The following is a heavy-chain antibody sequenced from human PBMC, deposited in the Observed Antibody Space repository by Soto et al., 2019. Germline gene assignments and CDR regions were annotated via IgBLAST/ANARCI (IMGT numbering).Heavy chain of an antibody. J-gene: IGHJ6*02. CDR3: ARDLRGYSYDMMYYYYGMDV. D-gene: IGHD5-18*01. Sequence: SVKVSCKASGGTFSSYAISWVRQAPGQGLEWMGGIIPIFGTANYAQKFQGRVTITADESTSTAYMELSSLRSEDTAVYYCARDLRGYSYDMMYYYYGMDVWGQGTTVTVSS. CDR1: GGTFSSYA. V-gene: IGHV1-69*13. CDR2: IIPIFGTA.